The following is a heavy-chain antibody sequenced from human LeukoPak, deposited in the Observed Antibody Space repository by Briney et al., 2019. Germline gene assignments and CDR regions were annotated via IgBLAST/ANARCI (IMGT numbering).Heavy chain of an antibody. J-gene: IGHJ4*02. D-gene: IGHD6-25*01. CDR1: GSTFSSYW. CDR3: ARDNSQRLGQFDY. CDR2: IKQDGSEK. V-gene: IGHV3-7*03. Sequence: GGSLRLSCAASGSTFSSYWMSWVRQAPGKGLEWVANIKQDGSEKYYVDSVKGRFTISRDNAKNSLYLQMNSLRAEDTAVYYCARDNSQRLGQFDYWGQGTLVTVSS.